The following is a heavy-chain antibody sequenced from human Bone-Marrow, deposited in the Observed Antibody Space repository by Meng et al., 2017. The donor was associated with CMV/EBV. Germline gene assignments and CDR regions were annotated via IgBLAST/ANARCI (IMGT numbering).Heavy chain of an antibody. CDR3: AGSSDSSGYYPPNWLDP. Sequence: SCAISGDSVSSNSAAWNWIRQSPSRGLEWLGRTYYRSKWYNDYAVSVKSRITINPDTSKNQFSLQLNSVTPEDTAVYYCAGSSDSSGYYPPNWLDPWGQGTLVTVSS. V-gene: IGHV6-1*01. D-gene: IGHD3-22*01. CDR2: TYYRSKWYN. J-gene: IGHJ5*02. CDR1: GDSVSSNSAA.